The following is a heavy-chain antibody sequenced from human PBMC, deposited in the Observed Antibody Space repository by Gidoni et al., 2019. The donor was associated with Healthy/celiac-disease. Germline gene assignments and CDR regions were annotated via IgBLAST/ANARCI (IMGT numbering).Heavy chain of an antibody. CDR3: ARDWGVPAAIRGYYYYMDV. D-gene: IGHD2-2*01. CDR2: IWYDGSNK. CDR1: GFTFSSYG. Sequence: QVQLVESGGGVVQPGRSLRLSCAASGFTFSSYGMHWVRQAPGKGLEWVAVIWYDGSNKYYADSVKGRFTISRDNSKNTLYLQMNSLRAEDTAVYYCARDWGVPAAIRGYYYYMDVWGKGTTVTVSS. V-gene: IGHV3-33*01. J-gene: IGHJ6*03.